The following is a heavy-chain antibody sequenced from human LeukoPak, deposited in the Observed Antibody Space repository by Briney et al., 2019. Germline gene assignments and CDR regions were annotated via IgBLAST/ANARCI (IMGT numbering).Heavy chain of an antibody. J-gene: IGHJ6*03. V-gene: IGHV4-39*07. CDR3: ARVSGLRQYYYYMDV. Sequence: SETLSLTCTASGGSISSSSYYWGWIRQPPGKGLEWIGEMYYTGSSKYNPSLRSRVTMSVDTSQNQVSMNLSAVTAADTAVYYCARVSGLRQYYYYMDVWGKGTAVTVSS. D-gene: IGHD4-11*01. CDR1: GGSISSSSYY. CDR2: MYYTGSS.